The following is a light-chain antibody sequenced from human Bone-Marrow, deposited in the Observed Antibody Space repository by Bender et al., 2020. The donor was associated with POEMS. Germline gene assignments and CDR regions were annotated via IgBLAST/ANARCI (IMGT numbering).Light chain of an antibody. CDR1: SSEGGTYNL. J-gene: IGLJ3*02. Sequence: QSALTQPASVSGSPGQSITISCTRTSSEGGTYNLVSWYQQHPGKGPKLIIYQADRRPSGVSNRFSGSKSGNTASLTISRLQADDEADYYCCSYAGDWVFGGGTKVTVL. CDR2: QAD. CDR3: CSYAGDWV. V-gene: IGLV2-23*01.